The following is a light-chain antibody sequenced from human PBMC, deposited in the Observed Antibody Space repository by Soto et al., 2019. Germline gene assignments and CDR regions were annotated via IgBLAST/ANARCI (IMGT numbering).Light chain of an antibody. Sequence: QSALAQPASVSGSPGQSITISCTVTSSDVGAYNYVSWYQHHPGKAPKLMIYEVTNRPPGVSNRFSGSKSGNTASLTISGLQAEDEADYYCNSYTTNSNRVFGTGTKVTVL. J-gene: IGLJ1*01. CDR2: EVT. CDR3: NSYTTNSNRV. V-gene: IGLV2-14*01. CDR1: SSDVGAYNY.